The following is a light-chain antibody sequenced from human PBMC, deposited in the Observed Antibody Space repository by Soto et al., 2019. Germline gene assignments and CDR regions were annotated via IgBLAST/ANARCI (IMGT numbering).Light chain of an antibody. CDR2: AAS. CDR3: QQFNSYPLT. CDR1: QGISNY. V-gene: IGKV1-9*01. J-gene: IGKJ4*01. Sequence: DLQMTQSPSTLSGSVGDRVTITCRASQGISNYLAWYQQKPGTAPKLLVYAASTLQSGVPSRFSVSGSGTEFTLTLSSLQPEDGETYHCQQFNSYPLTFGRGTKVDI.